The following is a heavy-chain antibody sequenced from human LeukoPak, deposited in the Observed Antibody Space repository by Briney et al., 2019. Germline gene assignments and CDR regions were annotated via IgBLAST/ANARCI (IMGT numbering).Heavy chain of an antibody. CDR3: AGGESEYSSSGDFAY. J-gene: IGHJ4*02. V-gene: IGHV3-48*01. CDR1: GFTVSSNY. CDR2: ISSRSTTI. D-gene: IGHD6-6*01. Sequence: GGSLRLSCAASGFTVSSNYMSWVRQTPGKGLEWVSYISSRSTTIHYADSVKGRFTISRDNAKNSLYLQMNSLRAEDTAVYYCAGGESEYSSSGDFAYWGQGTLVTVSS.